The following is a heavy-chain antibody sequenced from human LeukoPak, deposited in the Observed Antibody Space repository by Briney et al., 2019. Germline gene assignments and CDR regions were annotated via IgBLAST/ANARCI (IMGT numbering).Heavy chain of an antibody. J-gene: IGHJ4*02. V-gene: IGHV3-21*01. CDR1: GFTFSSYS. D-gene: IGHD1-26*01. CDR2: ISSSSSYI. CDR3: ARVRIPTLYSGELLNGLGY. Sequence: NPGGSLRLSCAASGFTFSSYSMNWVRQAPGKGLEWVSSISSSSSYIYYADSVKGRFTISRDNAKNSLYLQMNSLRAEDTAVYYCARVRIPTLYSGELLNGLGYWGQGTLVTVSS.